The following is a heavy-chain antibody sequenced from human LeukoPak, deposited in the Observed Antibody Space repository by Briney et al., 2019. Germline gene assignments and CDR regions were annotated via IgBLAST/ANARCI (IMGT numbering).Heavy chain of an antibody. V-gene: IGHV3-7*04. CDR2: INQNGGEK. CDR1: GFTFSNFW. CDR3: TRALDY. Sequence: GGSLRLSCATSGFTFSNFWMDWVRQAPGKGLEWVANINQNGGEKYYADSVKGRFTISRDNAKNSLYLQMNSLRVEDTAVYYCTRALDYWGQGTLVTVST. J-gene: IGHJ4*02.